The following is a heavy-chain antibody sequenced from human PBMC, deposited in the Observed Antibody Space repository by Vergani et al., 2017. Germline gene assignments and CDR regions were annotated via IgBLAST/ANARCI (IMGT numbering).Heavy chain of an antibody. CDR1: GFTFSSYA. V-gene: IGHV3-23*01. D-gene: IGHD3-22*01. Sequence: EVQLLESGGGLVQPGGSLRLSCAASGFTFSSYAMSWVRQAPGKGLEWVSAISGSGGSTYYADSVKGRFTISRDNSKNTLYLQMNSLGAEDTAVYYCAKELTPSYDSSDYPQYYYYGRDFWGQG. CDR2: ISGSGGST. CDR3: AKELTPSYDSSDYPQYYYYGRDF. J-gene: IGHJ6*02.